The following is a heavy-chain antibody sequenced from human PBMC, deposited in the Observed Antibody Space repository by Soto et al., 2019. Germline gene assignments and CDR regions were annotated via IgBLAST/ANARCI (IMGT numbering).Heavy chain of an antibody. Sequence: GGSLRLSCAASGFTFDDYAMHWVRQAPGKGLEWVSGISWNSGSIGYADSVKGGFTISRDNAKNSLYLQMNRLRAEDTALYYCAKDSPDPRGFSYYYYMDVWGKGTTVTVSS. V-gene: IGHV3-9*01. J-gene: IGHJ6*03. CDR3: AKDSPDPRGFSYYYYMDV. D-gene: IGHD3-3*01. CDR1: GFTFDDYA. CDR2: ISWNSGSI.